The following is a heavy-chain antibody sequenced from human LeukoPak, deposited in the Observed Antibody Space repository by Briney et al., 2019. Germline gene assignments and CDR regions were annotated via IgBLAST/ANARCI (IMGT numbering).Heavy chain of an antibody. J-gene: IGHJ4*02. CDR1: GYTFTSYY. Sequence: GASVKVSCKASGYTFTSYYMHWVRQAPGQGLEWMGIINPSGSSPRYAQKFQGRVTMTRDTSISTAYMELSRLRSDDTAVYYCARDLTSNYDSSGYDDYWGQGTLVTVSS. D-gene: IGHD3-22*01. CDR3: ARDLTSNYDSSGYDDY. V-gene: IGHV1-46*01. CDR2: INPSGSSP.